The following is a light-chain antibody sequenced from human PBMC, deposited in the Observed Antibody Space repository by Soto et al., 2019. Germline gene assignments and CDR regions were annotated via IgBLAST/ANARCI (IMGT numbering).Light chain of an antibody. CDR2: DAS. Sequence: EIVLTQSPATLSLSPGERATLSCRASQSVSSYLAWYQQKPGQAPRLLIYDASNRATGIPARFSGSGSGTDFTPTISSLEPEDFAVYFCQPYNSWPLTFGGGTKVDIK. J-gene: IGKJ4*01. V-gene: IGKV3-11*01. CDR3: QPYNSWPLT. CDR1: QSVSSY.